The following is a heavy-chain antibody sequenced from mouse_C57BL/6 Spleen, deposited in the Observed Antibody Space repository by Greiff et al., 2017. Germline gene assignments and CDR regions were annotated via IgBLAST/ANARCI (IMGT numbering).Heavy chain of an antibody. V-gene: IGHV2-2*01. CDR1: GFSLTSYG. J-gene: IGHJ3*01. Sequence: VQVVESGPGLVQPSQSLSITCTVSGFSLTSYGVHWVRQSPGKGLEWLGVIWSGGSTDYNAAFISRLSISKDNSKSQVFFKMNRLQADDTAIYYCARMGYDYDVKTWFAYWGQGTLVTVSA. CDR3: ARMGYDYDVKTWFAY. CDR2: IWSGGST. D-gene: IGHD2-4*01.